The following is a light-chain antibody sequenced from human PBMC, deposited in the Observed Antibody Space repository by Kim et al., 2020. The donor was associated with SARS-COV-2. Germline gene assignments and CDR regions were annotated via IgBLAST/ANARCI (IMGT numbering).Light chain of an antibody. CDR3: QAWDSSIYV. V-gene: IGLV3-1*01. CDR1: KLGDKY. J-gene: IGLJ1*01. Sequence: SYELTQPPSVSVSPGQTASITCSGDKLGDKYACWYQQKPGQSPVLVIYQDSKRPSGIPERFSGSNSGNPATLTISGTQAMDEADYYCQAWDSSIYVFGTG. CDR2: QDS.